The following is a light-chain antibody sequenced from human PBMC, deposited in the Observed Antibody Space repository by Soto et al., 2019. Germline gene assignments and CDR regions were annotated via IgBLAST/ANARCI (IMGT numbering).Light chain of an antibody. CDR2: EDN. Sequence: SVLTQPASVSGSPGQSITISCPGTSSDVGTYNLVSWYQQHPGNAPKLMIYEDNKRPSGISVRFSGSKSGNTASLTISGLQAEDEADYYCCSYAGSYTYVFGTGTKV. J-gene: IGLJ1*01. CDR1: SSDVGTYNL. CDR3: CSYAGSYTYV. V-gene: IGLV2-23*01.